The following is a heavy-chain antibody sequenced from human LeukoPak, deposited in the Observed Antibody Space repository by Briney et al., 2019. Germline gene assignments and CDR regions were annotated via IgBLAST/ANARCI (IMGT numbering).Heavy chain of an antibody. Sequence: EASVKVSCKASGYTFASYDINWVRQATGQGLEWMGWMNPNSGNTGYAQKFQGRVTMTRNTSISTAYMELSSLRSEDTAVYYCARVGGVRGVIPDYWGQGTLVTVSS. CDR3: ARVGGVRGVIPDY. CDR2: MNPNSGNT. CDR1: GYTFASYD. J-gene: IGHJ4*02. D-gene: IGHD3-10*01. V-gene: IGHV1-8*01.